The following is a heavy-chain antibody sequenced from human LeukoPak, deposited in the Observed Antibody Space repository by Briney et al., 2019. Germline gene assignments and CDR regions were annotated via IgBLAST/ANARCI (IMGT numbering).Heavy chain of an antibody. V-gene: IGHV3-74*03. Sequence: PGGSLRLSCAASGFTFNTYCMHWVRQAPGKGLVWVSRVNREGTTTTYADSVKGRFTISRDNAKNTLYLQMNNLRAEDTAVYYCARDLDWIFFDYWGQGTLVTVSS. J-gene: IGHJ4*02. CDR1: GFTFNTYC. CDR2: VNREGTTT. CDR3: ARDLDWIFFDY. D-gene: IGHD3-9*01.